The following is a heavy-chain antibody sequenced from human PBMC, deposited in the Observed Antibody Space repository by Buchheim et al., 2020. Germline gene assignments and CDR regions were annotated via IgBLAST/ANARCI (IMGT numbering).Heavy chain of an antibody. Sequence: QAQLVESGGGVVQPGRSLRLSCVASGFDFSTYDVHWVRQAPGKGLEWVALISFDGDNRNYADSVKGRFTISRDNSKNTLFLELNSLRAEDSSVYYGASPAGYAYGDSSLDSGGQGNL. J-gene: IGHJ4*02. V-gene: IGHV3-30*03. CDR1: GFDFSTYD. D-gene: IGHD4-17*01. CDR3: ASPAGYAYGDSSLDS. CDR2: ISFDGDNR.